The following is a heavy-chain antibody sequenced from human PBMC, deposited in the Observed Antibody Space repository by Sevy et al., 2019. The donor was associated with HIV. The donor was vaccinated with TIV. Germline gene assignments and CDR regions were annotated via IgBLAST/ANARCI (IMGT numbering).Heavy chain of an antibody. D-gene: IGHD3-9*01. V-gene: IGHV3-30-3*01. CDR2: ISFNGNHE. Sequence: GGSLRLSCAASEFTFTNFPMHWVRQAPGRGLEWVALISFNGNHEFYADSVKGRFTISRDNSKSTLYLQMNSLRREDTAVYYCVRTAGLTGSYEYWGQGTQVTVSS. J-gene: IGHJ4*02. CDR3: VRTAGLTGSYEY. CDR1: EFTFTNFP.